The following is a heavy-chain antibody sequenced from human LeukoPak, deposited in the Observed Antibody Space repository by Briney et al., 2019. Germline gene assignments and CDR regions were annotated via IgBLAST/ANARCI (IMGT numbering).Heavy chain of an antibody. CDR2: ISYDGSNK. J-gene: IGHJ4*02. CDR3: ASGYSSGWQFDY. D-gene: IGHD6-19*01. Sequence: PGGSLGLSCAASGFTFSSYGMHWVRQAPGKGLEWVAVISYDGSNKYYADSVKGRFTISRDNSKNTLYLQMNSLRAEDTAVYYCASGYSSGWQFDYWGQGTLVTVSS. CDR1: GFTFSSYG. V-gene: IGHV3-30*03.